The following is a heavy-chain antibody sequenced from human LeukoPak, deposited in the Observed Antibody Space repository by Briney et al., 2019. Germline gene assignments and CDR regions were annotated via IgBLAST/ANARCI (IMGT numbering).Heavy chain of an antibody. CDR2: ISSSSSYI. Sequence: GGSLSLSCAASGFTFGSYTMNWVRQAPGKGLEWVSSISSSSSYIYYADSLKGRFTISRDNAKNSLYLQMNSLRAEDTAVYYCARDGDSSGDFDYWGQGTLVTVSS. J-gene: IGHJ4*02. CDR1: GFTFGSYT. D-gene: IGHD6-19*01. V-gene: IGHV3-21*01. CDR3: ARDGDSSGDFDY.